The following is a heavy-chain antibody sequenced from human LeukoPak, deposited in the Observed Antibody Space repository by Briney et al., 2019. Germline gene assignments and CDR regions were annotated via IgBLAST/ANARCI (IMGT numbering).Heavy chain of an antibody. CDR1: GFTFSSYW. Sequence: RGSLRLSCAASGFTFSSYWMHRVRQAPGKELVWVSRINSDGSSTSYADSVKGRFTISRDNAKNTLYLQMNSLRAEDTAVYYCARDLVVTAGYYYYGMDVWGQGTTVTVSS. CDR3: ARDLVVTAGYYYYGMDV. J-gene: IGHJ6*02. V-gene: IGHV3-74*01. D-gene: IGHD4-23*01. CDR2: INSDGSST.